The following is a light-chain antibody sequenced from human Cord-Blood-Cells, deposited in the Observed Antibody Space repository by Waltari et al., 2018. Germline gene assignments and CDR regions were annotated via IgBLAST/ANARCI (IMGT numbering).Light chain of an antibody. CDR2: WAS. Sequence: DIAKTQSQDYLAVSLGERATIHCKSSQSVLYSSNNKNYLAWYQQKPGQPPKLLIYWASTRESGVPDRFSGSGSGTDFTLTISSLQAEDVAVYYCQQYYSTPYTFGQGTKLEIK. V-gene: IGKV4-1*01. CDR3: QQYYSTPYT. CDR1: QSVLYSSNNKNY. J-gene: IGKJ2*01.